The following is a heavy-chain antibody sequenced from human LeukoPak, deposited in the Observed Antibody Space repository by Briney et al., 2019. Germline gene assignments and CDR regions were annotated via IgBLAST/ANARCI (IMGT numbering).Heavy chain of an antibody. J-gene: IGHJ4*02. D-gene: IGHD3-3*01. CDR2: INHSGST. CDR3: ARVGGYYDFWSGYYRGTYFDY. V-gene: IGHV4-34*01. Sequence: SETLSLTCAVYGGSFSGYYWSWIRQPPGKGLEWIGEINHSGSTNYNSSLKSRVTISVDTSKNQFSLKLSSVTAADTAVYYCARVGGYYDFWSGYYRGTYFDYWGQGSLVAVSS. CDR1: GGSFSGYY.